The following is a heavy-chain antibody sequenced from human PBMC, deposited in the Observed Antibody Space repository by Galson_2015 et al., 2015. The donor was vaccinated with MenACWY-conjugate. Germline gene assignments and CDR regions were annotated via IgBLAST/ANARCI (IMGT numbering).Heavy chain of an antibody. CDR1: GFTFSSYS. CDR2: ISSSSSTI. D-gene: IGHD3-10*01. CDR3: ARDGYYGSGSHNRYYYYGMDV. J-gene: IGHJ6*02. Sequence: SLRLSCAASGFTFSSYSMNWVRQAPGKGLEWVSYISSSSSTIYYADSVKGRFTISRDNAKNSLYLQMNSLRAEDTAVYYCARDGYYGSGSHNRYYYYGMDVWGQGTTVTVSS. V-gene: IGHV3-48*04.